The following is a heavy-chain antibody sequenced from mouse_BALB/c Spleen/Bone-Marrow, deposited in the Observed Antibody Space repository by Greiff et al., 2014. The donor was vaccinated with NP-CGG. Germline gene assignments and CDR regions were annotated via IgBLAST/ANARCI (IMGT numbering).Heavy chain of an antibody. V-gene: IGHV5-4*02. Sequence: EVKLVESGGGLVKPGGSLKLSCAASGFTFSDYYMYWVRQTPEKRLEWVATISDGGSYTYYPDSVKGRFTISRDIAKNNLYLQMSSLKSEDTVMYYCARDRGVQGYAMDYWGQGTSVTVSS. J-gene: IGHJ4*01. CDR2: ISDGGSYT. D-gene: IGHD2-14*01. CDR3: ARDRGVQGYAMDY. CDR1: GFTFSDYY.